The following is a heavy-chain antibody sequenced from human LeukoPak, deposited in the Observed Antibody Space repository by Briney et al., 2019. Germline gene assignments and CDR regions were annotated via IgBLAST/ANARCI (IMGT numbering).Heavy chain of an antibody. J-gene: IGHJ4*02. CDR3: AKDRDFDY. CDR1: GFNFSTFP. V-gene: IGHV3-30-3*01. CDR2: ISYDGSEE. Sequence: GGSLRLSCAASGFNFSTFPMHWVRQAPGKGLQWVAVISYDGSEEYYADSVRGRFTISRDNSKNTLYMQMNSLRTEDTAVYYCAKDRDFDYWGQGTLVTVSS.